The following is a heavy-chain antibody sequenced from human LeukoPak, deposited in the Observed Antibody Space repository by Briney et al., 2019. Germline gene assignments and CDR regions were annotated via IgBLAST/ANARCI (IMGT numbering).Heavy chain of an antibody. CDR1: GFTFSSYA. D-gene: IGHD6-6*01. CDR2: SGHSDGTT. V-gene: IGHV3-23*01. Sequence: GGSLRLSCAASGFTFSSYAVNWVRQAPGKGLEWVSSGHSDGTTYYADSVKGRFTISRDNSKNTLSLQMNGLRAEDTAVYYCAKGSRIAARPTIWFDSWGQGTLVTVSS. J-gene: IGHJ5*01. CDR3: AKGSRIAARPTIWFDS.